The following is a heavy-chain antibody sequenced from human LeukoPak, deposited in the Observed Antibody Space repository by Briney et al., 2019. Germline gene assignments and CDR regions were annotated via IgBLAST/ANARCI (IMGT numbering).Heavy chain of an antibody. CDR2: ISGSGDST. V-gene: IGHV3-23*01. Sequence: PGGSLRLSCAASGFTFRSYAMNWVRQAPGKGLEWVSAISGSGDSTYYADSVRGRFTISRDNSKNTLFLQMNSLRAEDTAVYYCAKSWDAFDFWGQGTMVTVSS. D-gene: IGHD3-10*01. CDR1: GFTFRSYA. J-gene: IGHJ3*01. CDR3: AKSWDAFDF.